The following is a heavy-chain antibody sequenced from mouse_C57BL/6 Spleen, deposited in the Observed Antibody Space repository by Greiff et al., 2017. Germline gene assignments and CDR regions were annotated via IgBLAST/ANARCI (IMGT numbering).Heavy chain of an antibody. Sequence: QVQLQQPGAELVMPGASVKLSCKASGYTFTSYWMHWVKQRPGQGLEWIGEIDPSDSYTNYNQKFKGKSTLTVDKSSSTAYMQLSSLTSEDSAVYYCARKTRTAQATGAMDYWGQGTSVTVSS. CDR1: GYTFTSYW. CDR3: ARKTRTAQATGAMDY. J-gene: IGHJ4*01. CDR2: IDPSDSYT. V-gene: IGHV1-69*01. D-gene: IGHD3-2*02.